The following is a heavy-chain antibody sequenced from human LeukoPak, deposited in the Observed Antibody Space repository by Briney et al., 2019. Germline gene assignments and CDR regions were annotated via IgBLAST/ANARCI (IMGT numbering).Heavy chain of an antibody. CDR1: GASISGYY. J-gene: IGHJ6*02. Sequence: RTSETLSLTCTVSGASISGYYWTWARQPPGKGREWLGQIHYSGKADYNPSLRSRITISVDTSKNKMFPKLSSVTAADTAVYYCARFGIFYDMDVWGRGTTVTVSS. V-gene: IGHV4-59*01. CDR2: IHYSGKA. D-gene: IGHD3-16*01. CDR3: ARFGIFYDMDV.